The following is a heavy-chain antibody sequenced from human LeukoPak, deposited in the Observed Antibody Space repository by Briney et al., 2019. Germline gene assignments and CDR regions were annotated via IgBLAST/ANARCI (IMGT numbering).Heavy chain of an antibody. D-gene: IGHD3-16*01. V-gene: IGHV3-7*01. CDR3: VQGGHFDF. CDR1: GFSFRVYW. J-gene: IGHJ4*02. Sequence: GGSLGLSCAASGFSFRVYWMTWGRQAPGKRPEWVANINDDGRERYYVDSVRGRFTISRDNDKNSLYLEMNSLRADDTAVYFCVQGGHFDFWGQGVPVTVSS. CDR2: INDDGRER.